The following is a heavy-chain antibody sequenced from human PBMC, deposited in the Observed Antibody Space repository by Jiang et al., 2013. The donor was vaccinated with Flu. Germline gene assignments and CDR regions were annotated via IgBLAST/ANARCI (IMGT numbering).Heavy chain of an antibody. J-gene: IGHJ5*02. Sequence: QLVESGAEVKKPGASVKVSCKASGYTFTGYYMHWVRQAPGQGLEWMGWINPNSGGTNYAQKFQGRVTMTRDTSISTAYMELSRLRSDDTAVYYCARAYDFWSGYSNWFDPWGQGTLVTVSS. D-gene: IGHD3-3*01. V-gene: IGHV1-2*02. CDR1: GYTFTGYY. CDR2: INPNSGGT. CDR3: ARAYDFWSGYSNWFDP.